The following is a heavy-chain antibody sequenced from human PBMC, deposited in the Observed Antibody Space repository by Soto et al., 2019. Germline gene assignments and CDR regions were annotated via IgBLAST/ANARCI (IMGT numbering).Heavy chain of an antibody. V-gene: IGHV1-69*05. CDR2: IIPIFGTA. Sequence: SVKVSCKASGGTFSSYAICWVQQAPGQGLEWMGGIIPIFGTANYAQKFQGRVTMTSDTSISTFYMELSSLRSEDTAIYYCARTMGGIAAAGNDYWGQGTLVTVSS. J-gene: IGHJ4*02. D-gene: IGHD6-13*01. CDR3: ARTMGGIAAAGNDY. CDR1: GGTFSSYA.